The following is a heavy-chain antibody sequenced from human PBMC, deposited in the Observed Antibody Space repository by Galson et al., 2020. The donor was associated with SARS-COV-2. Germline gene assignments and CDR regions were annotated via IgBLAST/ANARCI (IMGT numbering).Heavy chain of an antibody. D-gene: IGHD6-25*01. Sequence: SLKISCAASGFSLDNYAMHWVRQVPGKGLEWVSAISWNGNQIGYADSVKGRFTISRDNAKRSVYVEMNSLRAEDTALYYCVRGWGSGSRGFFYVWGQGTMVIVSS. J-gene: IGHJ3*01. V-gene: IGHV3-9*01. CDR2: ISWNGNQI. CDR3: VRGWGSGSRGFFYV. CDR1: GFSLDNYA.